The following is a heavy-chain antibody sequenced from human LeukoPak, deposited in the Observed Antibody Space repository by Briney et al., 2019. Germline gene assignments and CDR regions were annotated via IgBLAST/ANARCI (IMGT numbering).Heavy chain of an antibody. CDR2: ISGSGTYI. J-gene: IGHJ6*03. Sequence: GGSLRLSCAASGFTFSSYSMNWVRQAPGKGLEWVSSISGSGTYIYYADSVQGRFTISRDNAKNSLYLQMNGLRAEDTAVYYCARVGYTNSFGYYYYYMDVWAKGTMVTVSS. D-gene: IGHD4-11*01. CDR3: ARVGYTNSFGYYYYYMDV. V-gene: IGHV3-21*01. CDR1: GFTFSSYS.